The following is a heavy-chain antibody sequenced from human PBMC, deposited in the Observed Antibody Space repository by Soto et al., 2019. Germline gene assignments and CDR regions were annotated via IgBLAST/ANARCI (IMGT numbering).Heavy chain of an antibody. J-gene: IGHJ4*02. Sequence: EVQLVESGGGLVQPGGSLTLSCAASGFTFGSYWMGWVRQAPGKGLEWVATIKQDGSEKYYMDSVKGRFTISRDNAKKSLYLQMNGLRADDTALYYCVRTGDDYWGQGTLVTVSS. CDR1: GFTFGSYW. V-gene: IGHV3-7*05. D-gene: IGHD3-16*01. CDR3: VRTGDDY. CDR2: IKQDGSEK.